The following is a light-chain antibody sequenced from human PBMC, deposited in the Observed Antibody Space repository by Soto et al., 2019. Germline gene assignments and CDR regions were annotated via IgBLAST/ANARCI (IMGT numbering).Light chain of an antibody. CDR3: QQYNDTWT. J-gene: IGKJ1*01. V-gene: IGKV1-5*03. CDR1: QSISSW. CDR2: KAS. Sequence: DIQMTQSPSTLSASVGDRVTITCRASQSISSWLAWYQQKPGTAPNLLIYKASTLQSGVPSRFSGSGSGTEFTLTISSLQPDDSATYHCQQYNDTWTFGHGTKVDIK.